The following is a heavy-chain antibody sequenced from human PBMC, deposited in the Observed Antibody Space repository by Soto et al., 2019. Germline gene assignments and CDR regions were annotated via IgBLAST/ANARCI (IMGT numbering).Heavy chain of an antibody. CDR3: ARLLTEGATFREDAFDL. Sequence: QVHLVQSGGEVKNPGASVKVSCKPSGYTFTSHGLSWVRQAPGQGLEWMGWISTYNGKTDYAQKFQGRVTMTADTRTTTGYMELRSLRSDDTAAYYCARLLTEGATFREDAFDLWGQGTKVTVSS. CDR2: ISTYNGKT. V-gene: IGHV1-18*01. J-gene: IGHJ3*01. CDR1: GYTFTSHG. D-gene: IGHD1-26*01.